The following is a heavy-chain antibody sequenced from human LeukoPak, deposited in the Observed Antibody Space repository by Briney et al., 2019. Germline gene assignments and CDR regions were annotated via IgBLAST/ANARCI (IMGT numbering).Heavy chain of an antibody. CDR3: VTCIAARRASDWYFDL. Sequence: SVKVSCKASGGTFSSYAISWVRQAPGQGLEWMGGIIPIFGTANYAQKFQGRVTITTDESTSTAYMELSSLRSEDTAVYYCVTCIAARRASDWYFDLWGRGTLVTVSS. D-gene: IGHD6-6*01. J-gene: IGHJ2*01. V-gene: IGHV1-69*05. CDR2: IIPIFGTA. CDR1: GGTFSSYA.